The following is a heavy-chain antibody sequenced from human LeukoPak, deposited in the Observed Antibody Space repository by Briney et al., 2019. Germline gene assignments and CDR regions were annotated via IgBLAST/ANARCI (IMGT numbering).Heavy chain of an antibody. J-gene: IGHJ4*02. CDR1: GFTFTNYE. V-gene: IGHV1-8*01. CDR3: VKESGAVFGPDYFDS. Sequence: ASVKVSCKTSGFTFTNYEINWVRQSPGQGLEWMGWMNPNSGNTGYTQKFQGRVAMTRDNSITTAYMELSSLRSEDTPVYYCVKESGAVFGPDYFDSWGQGTLVIVSS. D-gene: IGHD6-19*01. CDR2: MNPNSGNT.